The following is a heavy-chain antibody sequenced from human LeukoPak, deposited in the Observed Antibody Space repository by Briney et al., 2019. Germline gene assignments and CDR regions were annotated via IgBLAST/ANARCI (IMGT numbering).Heavy chain of an antibody. D-gene: IGHD5-12*01. J-gene: IGHJ5*02. CDR3: ARLAGYGGLAWFDP. CDR2: ISLSGST. CDR1: GGSFSGYY. V-gene: IGHV4-34*01. Sequence: PSETLSLTCAVYGGSFSGYYWSWIRQPPGKGLEWIGEISLSGSTNYNPSLKSRVTISVDTSKNQFSLKLSSVTAADTAVYYCARLAGYGGLAWFDPWGQGTLVTVSS.